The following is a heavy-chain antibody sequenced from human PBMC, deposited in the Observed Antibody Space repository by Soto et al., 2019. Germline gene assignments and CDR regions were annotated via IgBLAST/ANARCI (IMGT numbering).Heavy chain of an antibody. D-gene: IGHD6-6*01. V-gene: IGHV3-30*18. Sequence: QVQLVESGGGVVQPGRSLRLSCAASGFTFSSYGMHWVRQAPGKGLEWVAVISYDGSNKYYADSVKGRFTISRDNSKNTLYLQMNSLRAEDTAVYYCAKVGGTYSSSSSYYYGMDVWGQGTTVTVSS. CDR3: AKVGGTYSSSSSYYYGMDV. CDR1: GFTFSSYG. J-gene: IGHJ6*02. CDR2: ISYDGSNK.